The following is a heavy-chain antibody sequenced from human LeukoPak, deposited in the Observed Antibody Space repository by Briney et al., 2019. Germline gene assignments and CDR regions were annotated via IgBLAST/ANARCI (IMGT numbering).Heavy chain of an antibody. CDR2: IYPGDSDT. J-gene: IGHJ4*02. CDR1: GYTFSSYW. Sequence: PGESLKISCKDSGYTFSSYWIAWVRQMPGKGLEWMGIIYPGDSDTRYSPSFQGQVTISADKSISTAYLQWRSLKASDSAIYYCAKNTGEGNYFDHWGQGTLVTVSS. V-gene: IGHV5-51*01. CDR3: AKNTGEGNYFDH. D-gene: IGHD3-16*01.